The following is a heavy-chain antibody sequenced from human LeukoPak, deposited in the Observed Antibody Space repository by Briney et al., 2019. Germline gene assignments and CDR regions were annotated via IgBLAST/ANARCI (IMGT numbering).Heavy chain of an antibody. CDR2: FDPEDGET. V-gene: IGHV1-24*01. CDR3: ARDGMVVAAGPQH. J-gene: IGHJ1*01. D-gene: IGHD2-15*01. Sequence: ASVKVSCKVSGYTLTELSMHWVRQAPGKGLEWMGGFDPEDGETIYAQKFQGRVTMTTDTSTSTAYMELRSLRSDDTAVYYCARDGMVVAAGPQHWGQGTLVTVSS. CDR1: GYTLTELS.